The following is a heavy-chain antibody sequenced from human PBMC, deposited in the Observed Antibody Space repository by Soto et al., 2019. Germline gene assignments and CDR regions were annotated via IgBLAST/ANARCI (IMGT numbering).Heavy chain of an antibody. V-gene: IGHV3-21*01. CDR2: ISSSSSYI. D-gene: IGHD5-12*01. J-gene: IGHJ4*02. Sequence: KPGGSLRLSCAASGFTFSSYSMNWVRQAPGKGLEWVSSISSSSSYIYYADSVKGRFTISRDNAKNSLYLQMNSLRAEDTAVYYCARDRGPPRYSGYAELFDYWGQGTLVTVSS. CDR3: ARDRGPPRYSGYAELFDY. CDR1: GFTFSSYS.